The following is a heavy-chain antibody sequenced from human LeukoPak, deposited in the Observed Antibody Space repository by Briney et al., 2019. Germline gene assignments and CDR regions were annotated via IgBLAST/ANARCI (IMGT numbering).Heavy chain of an antibody. CDR1: GFTFSSYA. Sequence: AGASLRLSCISSGFTFSSYAMSWVRQAPGEGLEWVSSIAGSGHTTYYADSVKGRLTISRNNSKNTLYLQMNSLRAEDTAVYYCALVTVTTSRNFDYWGRGTLVTVSS. CDR3: ALVTVTTSRNFDY. J-gene: IGHJ4*02. CDR2: IAGSGHTT. V-gene: IGHV3-23*01. D-gene: IGHD4-17*01.